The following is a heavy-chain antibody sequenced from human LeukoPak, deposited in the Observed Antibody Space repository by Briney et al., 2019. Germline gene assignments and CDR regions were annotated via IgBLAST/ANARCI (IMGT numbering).Heavy chain of an antibody. V-gene: IGHV1-69*06. CDR2: IIPIFGTA. CDR1: GGTFSSYA. J-gene: IGHJ3*02. CDR3: ARQSFLAVPDIAAAGDAFDI. Sequence: SVKVSCKASGGTFSSYAISWVRQAPGQGLEWMGGIIPIFGTANYAQKFQGRVTITADKSTSTAYMELSSLRSEDTTVYYCARQSFLAVPDIAAAGDAFDIWGQGTMVTVSS. D-gene: IGHD6-13*01.